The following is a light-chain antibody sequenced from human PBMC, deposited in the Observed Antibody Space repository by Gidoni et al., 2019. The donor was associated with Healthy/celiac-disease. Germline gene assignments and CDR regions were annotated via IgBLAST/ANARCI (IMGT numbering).Light chain of an antibody. CDR2: AAS. CDR1: QSISSY. J-gene: IGKJ2*01. Sequence: DIQMTQSPSSLSASVGDRITITCRASQSISSYLNWYQQKPGEAPKLLIYAASSFKSAVPSRFSGSGSGTNFTITISRLQDDEFDADYYRQSYSTPYTFGQGTKLEIK. CDR3: RQSYSTPYT. V-gene: IGKV1-39*01.